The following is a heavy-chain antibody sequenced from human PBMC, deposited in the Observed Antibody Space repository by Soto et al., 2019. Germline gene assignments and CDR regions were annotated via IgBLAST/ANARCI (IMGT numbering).Heavy chain of an antibody. CDR2: IFYSGSA. D-gene: IGHD3-3*01. CDR3: ARDMSRYDSWSGYVSTTNWFDP. V-gene: IGHV4-31*03. J-gene: IGHJ5*02. CDR1: GDSISSGGYY. Sequence: SETLSLTCIVSGDSISSGGYYWSWIRQHPVKGLEWIGYIFYSGSAFYNPSLKGRVTISVETSENRFSLRLNSVTAADTAVYYCARDMSRYDSWSGYVSTTNWFDPWGQGALVTVSS.